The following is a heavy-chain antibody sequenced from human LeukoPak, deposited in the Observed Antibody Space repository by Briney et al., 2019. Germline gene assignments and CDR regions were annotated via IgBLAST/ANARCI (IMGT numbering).Heavy chain of an antibody. CDR3: ASPYDIITVYLYYMDV. J-gene: IGHJ6*03. D-gene: IGHD3-9*01. CDR1: GFTFSRYA. V-gene: IGHV3-23*01. Sequence: GGSLRLSCAASGFTFSRYAMSWVRQAPGKGLEWVSAISGSGGSTYYADSVKDRFTISRDNPKNTLYLQMNSLRAGDTAVYYFASPYDIITVYLYYMDVWGKGTTVTVSS. CDR2: ISGSGGST.